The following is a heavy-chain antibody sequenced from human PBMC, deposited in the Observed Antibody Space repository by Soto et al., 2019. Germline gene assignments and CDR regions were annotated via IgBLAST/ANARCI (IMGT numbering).Heavy chain of an antibody. CDR3: ARDHNFGFILYAMDV. V-gene: IGHV1-46*01. J-gene: IGHJ6*02. CDR1: GYTLTSYS. D-gene: IGHD2-15*01. Sequence: ASVKGTRKASGYTLTSYSMHRGRQAPGQGPEWMGIINPRSGRTRYAQNFQGRVTMTSDPSPSIVYMEMSSLKSEDTAVYYCARDHNFGFILYAMDVWGQGTTVTVSS. CDR2: INPRSGRT.